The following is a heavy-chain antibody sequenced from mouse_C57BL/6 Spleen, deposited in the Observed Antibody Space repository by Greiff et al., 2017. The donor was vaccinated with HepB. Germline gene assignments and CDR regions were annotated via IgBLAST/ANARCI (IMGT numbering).Heavy chain of an antibody. V-gene: IGHV1-55*01. CDR2: IYPGSGST. D-gene: IGHD1-1*01. CDR3: ARKDYGSSPFAY. J-gene: IGHJ3*01. Sequence: QVQLQQPGAELVKPGASVKMSCKASGYTFTSYWITWVKQRPGQGLEWIGDIYPGSGSTNYNEKFKSMATLTVDTSSSTAYMQLSSLTSEDSAVYYCARKDYGSSPFAYWGQGTLVTVSA. CDR1: GYTFTSYW.